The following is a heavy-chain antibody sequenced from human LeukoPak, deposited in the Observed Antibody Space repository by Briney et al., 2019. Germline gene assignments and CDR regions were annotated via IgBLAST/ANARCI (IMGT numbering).Heavy chain of an antibody. D-gene: IGHD3-3*01. CDR3: ARVPYDFWSGYHIGGNPYYFDY. J-gene: IGHJ4*02. V-gene: IGHV4-38-2*02. CDR1: GYSISSGYY. CDR2: IYHSGST. Sequence: SETLSLTCTVSGYSISSGYYWGWIRPPPGKGLGWIGSIYHSGSTYYNPSLKSRVTISVDTSKNQFSLKLSSVTAADTAVYCCARVPYDFWSGYHIGGNPYYFDYWGQGTLVTVSS.